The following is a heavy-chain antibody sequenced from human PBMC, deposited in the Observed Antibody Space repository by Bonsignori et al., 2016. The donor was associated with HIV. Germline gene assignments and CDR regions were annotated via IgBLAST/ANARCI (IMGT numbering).Heavy chain of an antibody. Sequence: VQLVESGGGVVQPGGSLRLSCAASGFNFRAYAMHWARQAPGKGLEWVALTTYDGSYQYYADSVKGRFTISRDDSKNTLYLQMSSLRGEDTAVYYCAKERTGYYMDVW. V-gene: IGHV3-30*02. CDR1: GFNFRAYA. CDR3: AKERTGYYMDV. J-gene: IGHJ6*03. CDR2: TTYDGSYQ. D-gene: IGHD2-8*02.